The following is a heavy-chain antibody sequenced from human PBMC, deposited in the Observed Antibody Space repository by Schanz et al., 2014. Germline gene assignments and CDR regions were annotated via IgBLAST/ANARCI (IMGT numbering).Heavy chain of an antibody. Sequence: EVQVVESGGDLVQPGVSLRLSCAVSGCTFSNYGMGWVRQAPGKGLEWVSSISNGGGYIYYADSVKGRFTISRDNAKNSVYLQMHSLRAEDTALYYCARDRDAGGYDSWGQGTLVTVSS. CDR3: ARDRDAGGYDS. CDR1: GCTFSNYG. V-gene: IGHV3-21*01. D-gene: IGHD2-8*02. CDR2: ISNGGGYI. J-gene: IGHJ5*01.